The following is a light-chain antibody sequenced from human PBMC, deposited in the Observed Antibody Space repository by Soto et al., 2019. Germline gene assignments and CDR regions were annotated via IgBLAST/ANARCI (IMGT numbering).Light chain of an antibody. J-gene: IGKJ3*01. CDR3: QQYENRPYT. V-gene: IGKV1-27*01. CDR2: AAS. Sequence: DIQMTQSPSSLSAYVGDRVTITCRASQAISNYLAWYQQKPGKVPKLLIYAASTLQSGVPSRFSGSGSGTDFTFTISSLQPEDNATYYCQQYENRPYTFGPGTKVDIK. CDR1: QAISNY.